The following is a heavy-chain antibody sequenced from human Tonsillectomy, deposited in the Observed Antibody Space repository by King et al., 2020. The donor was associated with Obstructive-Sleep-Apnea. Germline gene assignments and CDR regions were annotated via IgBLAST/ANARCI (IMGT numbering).Heavy chain of an antibody. CDR2: ISSIVSTI. Sequence: VQLVESGGGLVKPGGSLRLSCAASGFTFSDYYMSWIRQAPGKGLEWVLYISSIVSTIYHADSVKGRFTISRDNAKNSLYLQMNSLRAEDTAVYYCARDGRPGWYFDLWGRGTLVTVSS. CDR1: GFTFSDYY. CDR3: ARDGRPGWYFDL. J-gene: IGHJ2*01. V-gene: IGHV3-11*01. D-gene: IGHD1-1*01.